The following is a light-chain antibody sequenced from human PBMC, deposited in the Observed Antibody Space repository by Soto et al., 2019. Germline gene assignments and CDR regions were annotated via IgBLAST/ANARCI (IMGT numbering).Light chain of an antibody. CDR1: ALPKQY. CDR2: KDS. Sequence: SYELTQPPSVSVSPGQTARITCSGGALPKQYAYWYQQKPGQAPVLVIYKDSERPSGIPERFSGSSSGTTVTLTISGVQAEDEADYYCQSADSRGVVFGGGTKVTVL. J-gene: IGLJ2*01. CDR3: QSADSRGVV. V-gene: IGLV3-25*02.